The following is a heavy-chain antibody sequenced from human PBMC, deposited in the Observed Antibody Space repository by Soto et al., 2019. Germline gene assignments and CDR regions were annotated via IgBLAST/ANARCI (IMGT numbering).Heavy chain of an antibody. CDR1: GGSISSYY. CDR2: IYYSGST. J-gene: IGHJ5*02. CDR3: ARFDYYGSGSSGFDP. V-gene: IGHV4-59*08. D-gene: IGHD3-10*01. Sequence: SETLSLTCTVSGGSISSYYWSWIRQPPGKGLEWIGYIYYSGSTNYNPSLKSRVTISVDTSKNQFSLKLSSVTAADTAVYYCARFDYYGSGSSGFDPWGQGTRVTVSS.